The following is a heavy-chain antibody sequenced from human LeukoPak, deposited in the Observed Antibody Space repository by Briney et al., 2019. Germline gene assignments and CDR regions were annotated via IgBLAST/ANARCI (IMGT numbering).Heavy chain of an antibody. CDR1: GFTFGTYS. V-gene: IGHV3-21*01. Sequence: GGSLRLSCAASGFTFGTYSMNWVRQAPGKGLEWVSSISSSRSYIYCADSVKGRFTISRDNAKNSLYLQMNSLRAEDTAVYYCARGVVGDSSGYIPLNHWGQGTLVTVSS. CDR2: ISSSRSYI. D-gene: IGHD3-22*01. CDR3: ARGVVGDSSGYIPLNH. J-gene: IGHJ4*02.